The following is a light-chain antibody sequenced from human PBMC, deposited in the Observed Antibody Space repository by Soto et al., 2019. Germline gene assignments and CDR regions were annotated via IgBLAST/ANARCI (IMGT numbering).Light chain of an antibody. CDR1: QTIDNT. CDR3: QQYGSSPMT. V-gene: IGKV3-20*01. J-gene: IGKJ5*01. Sequence: IVFTQSPCTLSLSPGERATLYCRGSQTIDNTLAWYQQKPGQAPRLLIYGASSRATGIPDRFSGSGSGTDFTLTISRLEPEDFAVYYCQQYGSSPMTFGQGTRLEI. CDR2: GAS.